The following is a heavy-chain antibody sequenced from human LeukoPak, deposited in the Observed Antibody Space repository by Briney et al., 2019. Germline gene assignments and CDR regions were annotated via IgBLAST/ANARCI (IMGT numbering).Heavy chain of an antibody. CDR3: ARGLGPHGSRDY. V-gene: IGHV3-21*01. CDR1: GFTFSSYS. CDR2: ISSSSSYI. D-gene: IGHD2-15*01. Sequence: GGSLRLSCAASGFTFSSYSMNWVRQAPGKGLEWVSSISSSSSYIYYADSVKGRFTISRDNAKNSLYLQMNSLRAEDTTVYYCARGLGPHGSRDYWGQGTLVTVSS. J-gene: IGHJ4*02.